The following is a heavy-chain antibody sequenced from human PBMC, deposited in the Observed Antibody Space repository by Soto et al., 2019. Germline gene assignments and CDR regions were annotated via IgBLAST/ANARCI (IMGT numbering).Heavy chain of an antibody. CDR1: GGSISSGGYY. CDR2: IYYSGRT. V-gene: IGHV4-31*03. D-gene: IGHD6-19*01. J-gene: IGHJ4*02. CDR3: AREGADYSSGWYDY. Sequence: QVQLQESGPGLVKPSQTLSLTCTVSGGSISSGGYYWSWIRQHPGKGLEWIGYIYYSGRTYYNPSLKSRVTIAAATSKNHFPLKLSSVTAADTAVYYCAREGADYSSGWYDYWGQGTLVTVSS.